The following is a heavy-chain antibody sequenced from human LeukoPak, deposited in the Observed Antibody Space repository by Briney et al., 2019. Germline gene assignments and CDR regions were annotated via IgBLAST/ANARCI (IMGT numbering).Heavy chain of an antibody. Sequence: ASVKVSCKVSGYTLTELSMHWVRQAPGKGLEWMGGFDPEDGETIYAQKFQGRVIMTEDTSTDTAYMELSSLRSEDTAAYYCATGVRYSSGWYYFDYWGQGTLVTVSS. J-gene: IGHJ4*02. CDR1: GYTLTELS. CDR3: ATGVRYSSGWYYFDY. D-gene: IGHD6-19*01. V-gene: IGHV1-24*01. CDR2: FDPEDGET.